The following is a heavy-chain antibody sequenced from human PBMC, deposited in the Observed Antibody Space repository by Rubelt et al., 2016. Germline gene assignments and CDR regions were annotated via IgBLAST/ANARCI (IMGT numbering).Heavy chain of an antibody. V-gene: IGHV3-11*01. CDR3: ARGRGYYYYYGMDV. J-gene: IGHJ6*02. Sequence: QVQLQESGPGLVKPSQTLSLTCTVSGGSINSGGYYWGWIRQPPGKGLEWVSYISSSGSTIYYADSVKGRFTIARDNAKNSLYLQMNSQRAEDTAVYYCARGRGYYYYYGMDVWGQGTTVTVSS. CDR2: ISSSGSTI. CDR1: GGSINSGGYY.